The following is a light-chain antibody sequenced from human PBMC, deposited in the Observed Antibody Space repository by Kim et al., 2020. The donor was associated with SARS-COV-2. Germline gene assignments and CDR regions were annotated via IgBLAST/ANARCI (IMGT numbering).Light chain of an antibody. J-gene: IGLJ2*01. V-gene: IGLV8-61*01. CDR3: VLYMGSGTWV. Sequence: QTVVTQEPSFSVSPGGTVTLTCGLSSGSVSTSYYPSWYQQTPGQAPRTLIYSTNTRSSGVPDRFSGSILGNKASLTITGAQADGECDYYCVLYMGSGTWVFGGGTQLTVL. CDR1: SGSVSTSYY. CDR2: STN.